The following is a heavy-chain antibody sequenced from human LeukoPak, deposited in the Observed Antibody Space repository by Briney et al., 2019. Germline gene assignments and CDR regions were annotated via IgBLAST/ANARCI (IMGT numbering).Heavy chain of an antibody. CDR1: GGSISSGSYY. D-gene: IGHD6-13*01. J-gene: IGHJ3*02. CDR2: IYTSGST. CDR3: ARVRIAAAYDAFDI. Sequence: SETLSLTCTVSGGSISSGSYYWSWIRQPAGKGVEWIGRIYTSGSTNYNPSLKSRVTISVDTSKNQFSLKLSSVTAADTAVYYCARVRIAAAYDAFDIWGQGTMVTVSS. V-gene: IGHV4-61*02.